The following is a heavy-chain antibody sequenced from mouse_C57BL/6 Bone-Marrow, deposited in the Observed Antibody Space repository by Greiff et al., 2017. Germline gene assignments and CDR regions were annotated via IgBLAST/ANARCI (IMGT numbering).Heavy chain of an antibody. Sequence: EVKLMESGGGLVKPGGSLKLSCAASGFTFSDYGMHWVRQAPEKGLEWVAYISSGSSTIYYADTVKGRFTISRDNAKNTLFLQMTSRRSEDTAMYYCARDGKGRFAYWGQGTLVTVSA. CDR3: ARDGKGRFAY. CDR1: GFTFSDYG. D-gene: IGHD1-1*01. V-gene: IGHV5-17*01. J-gene: IGHJ3*01. CDR2: ISSGSSTI.